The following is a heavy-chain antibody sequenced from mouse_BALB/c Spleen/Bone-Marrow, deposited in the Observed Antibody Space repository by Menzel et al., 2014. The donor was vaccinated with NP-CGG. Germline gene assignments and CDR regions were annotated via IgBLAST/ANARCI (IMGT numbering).Heavy chain of an antibody. J-gene: IGHJ3*01. CDR2: ISTGGST. CDR1: GFTFSNYA. V-gene: IGHV5-6-5*01. CDR3: ARNYCGSSAY. D-gene: IGHD1-1*01. Sequence: EVKLVESGGDLVKPGGSLKLSCAAPGFTFSNYALSWVRQTPEKRLEWVASISTGGSTYYLDSGKGRFTISRDSARKILYLQISSLRSEDTTMYYCARNYCGSSAYWGQGTLVTVSA.